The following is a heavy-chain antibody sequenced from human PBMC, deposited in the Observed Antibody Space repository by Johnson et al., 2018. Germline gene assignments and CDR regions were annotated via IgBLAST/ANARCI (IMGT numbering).Heavy chain of an antibody. CDR3: AQRVDYGDTAEGDAFDI. Sequence: QDRLGQPGGGVVQPGRSRRLSCAASGFTFSSYGMPWVRQAPGKGLEWVAVIWYDGSNKSYADSVTGLFTIPRDNSKNTLYLQMKRLSAGDTAVYYCAQRVDYGDTAEGDAFDIWGQGTMVTVSS. CDR1: GFTFSSYG. D-gene: IGHD4-17*01. CDR2: IWYDGSNK. J-gene: IGHJ3*02. V-gene: IGHV3-33*06.